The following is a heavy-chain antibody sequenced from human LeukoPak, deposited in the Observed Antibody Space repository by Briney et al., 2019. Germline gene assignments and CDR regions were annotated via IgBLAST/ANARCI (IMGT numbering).Heavy chain of an antibody. D-gene: IGHD3-9*01. J-gene: IGHJ4*02. CDR2: IYYSGST. CDR3: ARSGDDILTGYSAFDY. Sequence: SETLSLTCTVSGGSISSYYWSWIRQPPGKGLEWIGYIYYSGSTNYNPSLKSRVTISVDTSKNQFSLKLSSVTAADTAVYYCARSGDDILTGYSAFDYWGQGTLVTVSS. V-gene: IGHV4-59*01. CDR1: GGSISSYY.